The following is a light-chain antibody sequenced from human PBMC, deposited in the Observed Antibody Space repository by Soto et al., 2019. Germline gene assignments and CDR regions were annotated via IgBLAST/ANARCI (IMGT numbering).Light chain of an antibody. CDR3: QQRYSWPLT. Sequence: EIVLTQSPATLSLSPGERASLSCRASQSVSSHLAWYLQKPGQAPRLLIYDTSNRATGIPTRFSGSGSGTDFTLTISSLEAEDFALYFCQQRYSWPLTFGQGTRLEIK. CDR2: DTS. CDR1: QSVSSH. V-gene: IGKV3-11*01. J-gene: IGKJ5*01.